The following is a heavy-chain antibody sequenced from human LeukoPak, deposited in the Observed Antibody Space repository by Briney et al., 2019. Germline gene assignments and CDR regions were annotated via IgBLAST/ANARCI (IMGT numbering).Heavy chain of an antibody. CDR3: ARDGVVAATKSGY. J-gene: IGHJ4*02. V-gene: IGHV3-66*01. D-gene: IGHD2-15*01. CDR1: GFTVSSNY. Sequence: GGSLRLSCAASGFTVSSNYMSWVRQAPGKGLEWVSVIYSGGSTYYADSVKGRFTISRDNSKNTLYLQMNSLRAEDTAVYYCARDGVVAATKSGYWGQGTLVTVSS. CDR2: IYSGGST.